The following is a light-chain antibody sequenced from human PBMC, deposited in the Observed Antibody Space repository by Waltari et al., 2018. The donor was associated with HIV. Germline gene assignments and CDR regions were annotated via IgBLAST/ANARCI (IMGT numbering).Light chain of an antibody. CDR2: EVS. J-gene: IGLJ3*02. CDR1: SSDAGSYNL. V-gene: IGLV2-23*02. Sequence: QSALTQPAYVSWSPGQSITISCTGTSSDAGSYNLVSWYQQHPGKAPKLMIYEVSKRPSGVSNRFSGSKSGNTASLTISGLQAEDEADYYCCSYAGSSTLVFGGGTKLTVL. CDR3: CSYAGSSTLV.